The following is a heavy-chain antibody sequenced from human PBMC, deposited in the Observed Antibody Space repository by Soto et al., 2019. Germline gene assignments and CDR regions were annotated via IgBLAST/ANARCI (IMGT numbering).Heavy chain of an antibody. CDR1: GDTFKNCV. J-gene: IGHJ6*02. Sequence: QVQVVQSGVEVRRPGSSVKVSCKASGDTFKNCVISWVRQAPGQGLGWIGGIIPLLGTTDFAQRFQGRLTITTDEHKTTDYMELSRLRSEDTATYYRAPELGFGKLSVVWGQGTTVIVSS. V-gene: IGHV1-69*01. CDR2: IIPLLGTT. D-gene: IGHD3-10*01. CDR3: APELGFGKLSVV.